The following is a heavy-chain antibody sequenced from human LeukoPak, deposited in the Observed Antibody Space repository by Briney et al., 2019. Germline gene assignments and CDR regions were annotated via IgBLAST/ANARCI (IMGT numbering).Heavy chain of an antibody. CDR1: GGSISSGDYY. D-gene: IGHD2-2*01. CDR3: ARGTRSTSATMYCYYYYMDV. CDR2: IYYSGST. Sequence: PSQTLSLTCTVSGGSISSGDYYWSWIRQPPGKGLEWVGYIYYSGSTYYNPSLKSRVTISVDTSKNQFSLKLSSVTAADTAVYYSARGTRSTSATMYCYYYYMDVWGKGTTVTVSS. J-gene: IGHJ6*03. V-gene: IGHV4-30-4*08.